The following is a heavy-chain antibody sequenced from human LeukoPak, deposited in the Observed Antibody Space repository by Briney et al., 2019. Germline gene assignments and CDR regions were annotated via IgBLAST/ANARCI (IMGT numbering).Heavy chain of an antibody. J-gene: IGHJ4*02. D-gene: IGHD5-24*01. V-gene: IGHV3-74*03. Sequence: GGSLRLSCAASGFSFSSTWMHWVRQAPGKGLVWVSLINNDASSTTYADSVKGRFTISRDNAKNMVYLQMNSLRTEDTAVYYCAKDRWLQGYFDYWGQGTLVTVSS. CDR3: AKDRWLQGYFDY. CDR1: GFSFSSTW. CDR2: INNDASST.